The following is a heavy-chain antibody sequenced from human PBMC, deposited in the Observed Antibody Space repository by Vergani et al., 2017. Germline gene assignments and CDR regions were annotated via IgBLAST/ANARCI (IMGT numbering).Heavy chain of an antibody. CDR3: ARSQNTVFGAIDYFDL. CDR1: GHSSANHI. V-gene: IGHV1-18*01. D-gene: IGHD3-3*01. CDR2: VSTRNGNT. Sequence: QIELLQSGAEVKKPGASVRVSCSPSGHSSANHIISWIRLAPGQGLEWMGWVSTRNGNTKYAQQFKGRVTMTSDISTTTVFMQLWSLRSDDTAVYFCARSQNTVFGAIDYFDLWGQGTRVTVAS. J-gene: IGHJ4*02.